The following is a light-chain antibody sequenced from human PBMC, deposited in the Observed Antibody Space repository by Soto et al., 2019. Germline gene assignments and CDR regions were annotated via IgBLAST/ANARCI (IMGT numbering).Light chain of an antibody. Sequence: QAVVTQPPSASGTPGQRVTISCSGSRSNIGSNSVNWYQRLPGTAPKLLIYSDNQRPAGVPDRFSGSKSGTSASLAISGLQSEDEADYYCAASDDSLSGPVFGGGTKLTVL. CDR2: SDN. J-gene: IGLJ3*02. CDR3: AASDDSLSGPV. CDR1: RSNIGSNS. V-gene: IGLV1-44*01.